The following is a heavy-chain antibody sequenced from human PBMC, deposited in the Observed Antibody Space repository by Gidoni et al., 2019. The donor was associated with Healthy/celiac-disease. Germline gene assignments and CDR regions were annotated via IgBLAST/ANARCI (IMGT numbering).Heavy chain of an antibody. V-gene: IGHV3-23*01. J-gene: IGHJ4*02. CDR1: GFTFIRYA. Sequence: EVQLLESGGGLLQPGGSLRPPGAASGFTFIRYAMSWVRQAPGKGREWVSAIGGSGGSTYYADSVKGRFTISRDNSKNTLYLQMNSLRAEDTAVYYCAKSDGRYYDILTGYYDYWGQGTLVTVSS. D-gene: IGHD3-9*01. CDR3: AKSDGRYYDILTGYYDY. CDR2: IGGSGGST.